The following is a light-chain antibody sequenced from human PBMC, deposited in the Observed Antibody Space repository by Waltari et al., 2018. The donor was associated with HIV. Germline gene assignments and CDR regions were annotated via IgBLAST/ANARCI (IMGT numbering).Light chain of an antibody. CDR2: AAS. CDR1: QTIDNS. Sequence: DIQMTQSPSSLSASLGDRVTITCRASQTIDNSVAWYQHTPGKAPKLLLSAASRLETGVPSRVSGSGSGTNYSLTISSLQPDDFATYYCQQSYSAPLTFGGGTKLEIK. CDR3: QQSYSAPLT. V-gene: IGKV1-NL1*01. J-gene: IGKJ4*01.